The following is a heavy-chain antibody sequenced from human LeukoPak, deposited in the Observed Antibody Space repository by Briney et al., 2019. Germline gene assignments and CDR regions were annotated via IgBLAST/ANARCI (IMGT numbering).Heavy chain of an antibody. CDR2: ISYDGSNK. Sequence: GGSLRLSCAASGFTFSSYGMHWVRQAPGKGLEWVAVISYDGSNKYYADSVKGRFTISRDNSKNTLYLQMNSLRAEDTAVYYCAVVWIQLWSAFDYWGREPWSPSPQ. CDR3: AVVWIQLWSAFDY. J-gene: IGHJ4*02. V-gene: IGHV3-30*03. D-gene: IGHD5-18*01. CDR1: GFTFSSYG.